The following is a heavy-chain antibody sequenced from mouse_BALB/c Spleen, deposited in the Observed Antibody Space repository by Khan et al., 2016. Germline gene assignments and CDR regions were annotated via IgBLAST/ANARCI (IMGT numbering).Heavy chain of an antibody. D-gene: IGHD2-10*01. Sequence: QIQLVQSGAELARPGASVKMSCKASGYTFTSYTMHWVKQRPGQGLEWIGYINPSRGYTNYNQKFKDKATLTADKSSSTAYMQLSSWTSEDSAVYYGAGEWACYGSDGWFAYRGQGTLVTVSA. CDR2: INPSRGYT. J-gene: IGHJ3*01. CDR3: AGEWACYGSDGWFAY. CDR1: GYTFTSYT. V-gene: IGHV1-4*01.